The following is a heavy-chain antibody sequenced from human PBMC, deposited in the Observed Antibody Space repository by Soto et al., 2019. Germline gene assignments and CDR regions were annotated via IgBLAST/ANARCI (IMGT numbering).Heavy chain of an antibody. J-gene: IGHJ4*02. CDR1: GFTFSSYS. CDR3: AGGYCTNGVCVY. D-gene: IGHD2-8*01. V-gene: IGHV3-48*02. Sequence: EVQLVESGGGLVQPGGSQRLSCAASGFTFSSYSMNWVRQAPGKGLEWVSYISSSSSTIYYADSVKGRFTISRDNAKNSLYLQMNSLRDEDTAVYYCAGGYCTNGVCVYWGQGTLVTVSS. CDR2: ISSSSSTI.